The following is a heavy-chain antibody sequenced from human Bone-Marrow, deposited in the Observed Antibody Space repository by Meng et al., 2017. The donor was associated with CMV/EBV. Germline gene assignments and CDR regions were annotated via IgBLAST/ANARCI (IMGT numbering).Heavy chain of an antibody. J-gene: IGHJ6*02. CDR1: GGTFSSYA. V-gene: IGHV1-18*01. CDR3: ARDLDIVVVPAAISYYYYYGMDV. Sequence: ASVKVSCKASGGTFSSYAISWVRQAPGQGLEWMGWISAYNGNTNYAQKLQGRVTMTTDTSTSTAYMELRSLRSDDTAVYYCARDLDIVVVPAAISYYYYYGMDVWGQGTTVTVSS. D-gene: IGHD2-2*02. CDR2: ISAYNGNT.